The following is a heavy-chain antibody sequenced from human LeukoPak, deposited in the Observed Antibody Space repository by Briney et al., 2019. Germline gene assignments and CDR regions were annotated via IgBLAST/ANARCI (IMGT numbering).Heavy chain of an antibody. CDR2: IYTSGST. J-gene: IGHJ4*02. V-gene: IGHV4-4*08. CDR1: GGSISSYY. CDR3: AREQPTYDYGDYGYYFDY. Sequence: SETLSLTCTVSGGSISSYYWSWIRQPPGKGLGWIGRIYTSGSTNYNPSLKSRVTISVDTSKNQFSLKLSSVTAADTAVYYCAREQPTYDYGDYGYYFDYWGQGTLVTVSS. D-gene: IGHD4-17*01.